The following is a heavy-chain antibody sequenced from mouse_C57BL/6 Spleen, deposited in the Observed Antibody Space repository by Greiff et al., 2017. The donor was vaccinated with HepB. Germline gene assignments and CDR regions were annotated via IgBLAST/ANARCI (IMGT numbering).Heavy chain of an antibody. CDR2: IYPGDGDT. D-gene: IGHD6-1*01. Sequence: QVQLQQSGPELVKPGASVKISCKASGYAFSSSWMNWVKQRPGKGLEWIGRIYPGDGDTNYNGKFKGKATLTADKSSSTAYMQLSSLTSEDSAVYFCAYNGYAMDDWGQGTSVTVSS. CDR3: AYNGYAMDD. V-gene: IGHV1-82*01. CDR1: GYAFSSSW. J-gene: IGHJ4*01.